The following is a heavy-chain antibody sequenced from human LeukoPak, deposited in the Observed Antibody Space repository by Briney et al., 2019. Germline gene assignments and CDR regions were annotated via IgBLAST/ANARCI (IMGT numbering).Heavy chain of an antibody. Sequence: SVNASCKASGGTFSSYAISWVRQAPGQGLEWMGGIIPIFGTANYAQKFQGRVTITADESTSTAYMELSSLRSEDTAVYYCAREGARDGYNYYFDYWGQGTLVTVSS. CDR2: IIPIFGTA. CDR3: AREGARDGYNYYFDY. J-gene: IGHJ4*02. CDR1: GGTFSSYA. D-gene: IGHD5-24*01. V-gene: IGHV1-69*13.